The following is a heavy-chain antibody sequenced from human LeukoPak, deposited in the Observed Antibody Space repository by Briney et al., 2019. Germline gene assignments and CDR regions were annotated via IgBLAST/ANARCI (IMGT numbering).Heavy chain of an antibody. Sequence: ASVKVSCKASGYTFNNHYMYWVRQAPGQGLEWMGVINPSGGSTSYAQKFQGRVTMTRDTSTRTVYMEVNSLRSGDTAVYYCARQGTYSSAIGMGYWGQGTLVTVSS. CDR1: GYTFNNHY. V-gene: IGHV1-46*02. J-gene: IGHJ4*02. CDR2: INPSGGST. CDR3: ARQGTYSSAIGMGY. D-gene: IGHD6-19*01.